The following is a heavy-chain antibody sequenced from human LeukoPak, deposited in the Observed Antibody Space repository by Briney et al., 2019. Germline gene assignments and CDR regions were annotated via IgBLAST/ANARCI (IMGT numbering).Heavy chain of an antibody. V-gene: IGHV1-2*02. CDR2: INPNSGAT. Sequence: GASVKVSCKASGYTFTGYYMHWVRQAPGQGLEWMGWINPNSGATTYAQKFQGRVTMPRDTSTSTVYMELSSLRSEDTAVYYCARGGLAWNSGSYFDYWGQGTLVTVSS. CDR3: ARGGLAWNSGSYFDY. CDR1: GYTFTGYY. J-gene: IGHJ4*02. D-gene: IGHD1-26*01.